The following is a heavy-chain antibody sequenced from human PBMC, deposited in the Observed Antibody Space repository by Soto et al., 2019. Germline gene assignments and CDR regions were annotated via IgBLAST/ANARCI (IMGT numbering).Heavy chain of an antibody. D-gene: IGHD3-3*01. Sequence: QVQLVESGGGVVQPGRSLRLSCAASGFTFSSYGMHWVRQVPGKGLEWVAVISYDGSNKYYADSVKGRFTISRDNSKNTLYLQMNSLRAEDTAVYYCAKSGTTYYDFWSGYFGYFDYWGQGTLVTVSS. CDR1: GFTFSSYG. CDR2: ISYDGSNK. J-gene: IGHJ4*02. V-gene: IGHV3-30*18. CDR3: AKSGTTYYDFWSGYFGYFDY.